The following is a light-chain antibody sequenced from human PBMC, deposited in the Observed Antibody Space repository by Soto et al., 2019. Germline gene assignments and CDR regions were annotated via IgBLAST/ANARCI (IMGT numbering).Light chain of an antibody. J-gene: IGKJ5*01. CDR3: QQYHNFPIT. Sequence: DIQMTQSPSSLSASVGDIVTITFQASQHINIYLNWYQHQPGKAPKLLIFDASNLATGVPSRFSGSGSGTDFTFTISSLQPEDFATYYCQQYHNFPITFGQGTRLEIK. CDR2: DAS. V-gene: IGKV1-33*01. CDR1: QHINIY.